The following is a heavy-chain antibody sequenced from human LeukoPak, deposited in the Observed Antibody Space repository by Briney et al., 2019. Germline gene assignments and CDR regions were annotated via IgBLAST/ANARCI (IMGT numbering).Heavy chain of an antibody. V-gene: IGHV3-48*03. CDR2: ISRSGTI. CDR3: AREWYCSRGSCYAALFDF. D-gene: IGHD2-2*01. Sequence: GGSLRLSCAASGFTFSNYEMDWLRRAPGKGLEWVSHISRSGTIYYADSVKGRFTISRDNARNSLYLQMNNLRAEDTAVYYCAREWYCSRGSCYAALFDFWGQGTLVTVSS. CDR1: GFTFSNYE. J-gene: IGHJ4*02.